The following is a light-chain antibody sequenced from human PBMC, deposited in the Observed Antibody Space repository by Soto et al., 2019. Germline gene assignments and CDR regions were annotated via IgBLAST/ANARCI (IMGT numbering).Light chain of an antibody. V-gene: IGKV3-20*01. Sequence: EIVLTQSPGTLSLSPGERATLSCRASQSVSSSYLAWYQQKPGHAPRLLIYGASSRATGIPDRFSGSGSGTDFPLTISRLEAEDFAVYYCQQYGSTYTFGQGTKLEIK. J-gene: IGKJ2*01. CDR3: QQYGSTYT. CDR1: QSVSSSY. CDR2: GAS.